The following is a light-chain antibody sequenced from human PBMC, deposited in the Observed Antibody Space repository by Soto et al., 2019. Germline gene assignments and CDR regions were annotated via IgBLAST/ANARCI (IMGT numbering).Light chain of an antibody. V-gene: IGKV3-15*01. J-gene: IGKJ4*01. CDR3: QQCRNWPLT. CDR1: QNVYNN. Sequence: EIVMTQSPATLSVSPGEGATLSCKASQNVYNNLAWYQQRPGQPPRLLIYDASTRATGISARFSGSGYGTEFTRTISSLQSEDFAGYFCQQCRNWPLTVGGGTKVEIK. CDR2: DAS.